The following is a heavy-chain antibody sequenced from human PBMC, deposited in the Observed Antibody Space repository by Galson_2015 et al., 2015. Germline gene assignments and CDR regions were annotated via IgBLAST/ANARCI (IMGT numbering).Heavy chain of an antibody. CDR3: ARDVAAVAGTNWYFDL. CDR2: INPSGGST. CDR1: GYTFTTYY. Sequence: SVKVSCKASGYTFTTYYIHWVRQAPGQGLEWMGIINPSGGSTSYAQRFQGRVTMTRDTSTSTVYMELSSLRSKDTAVYYCARDVAAVAGTNWYFDLWGRGTLVTVSS. J-gene: IGHJ2*01. V-gene: IGHV1-46*01. D-gene: IGHD6-19*01.